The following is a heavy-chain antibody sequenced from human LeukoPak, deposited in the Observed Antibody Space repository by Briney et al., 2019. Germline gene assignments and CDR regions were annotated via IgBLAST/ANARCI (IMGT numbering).Heavy chain of an antibody. CDR3: AKVMDRDIVATIRLGSQYYFDY. CDR2: IRSDGSNK. CDR1: GFTFYDYG. Sequence: GGSLRLSCAASGFTFYDYGMHWVRQAPGKGLEWVAFIRSDGSNKYYADSVKGRFTISRDNSKNTLYLQLNSLRAEDTAVYYCAKVMDRDIVATIRLGSQYYFDYWGQGTLVTVSS. J-gene: IGHJ4*02. V-gene: IGHV3-30*02. D-gene: IGHD5-12*01.